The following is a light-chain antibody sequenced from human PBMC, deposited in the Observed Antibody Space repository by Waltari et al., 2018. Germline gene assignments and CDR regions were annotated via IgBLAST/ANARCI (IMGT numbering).Light chain of an antibody. CDR1: SSDVGTYNL. CDR2: EST. CDR3: CSFAGSGPHVV. Sequence: QSALTQPASVSGSPGQSITISCTGTSSDVGTYNLFSWYHHHPGKAPKLMIYESTNRPSGVSNRISGSKSGITASLTISGLQAEDEADYYCCSFAGSGPHVVFGGGTKLTVL. V-gene: IGLV2-23*01. J-gene: IGLJ2*01.